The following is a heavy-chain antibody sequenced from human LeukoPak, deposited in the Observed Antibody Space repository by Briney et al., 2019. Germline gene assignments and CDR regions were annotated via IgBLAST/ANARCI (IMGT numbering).Heavy chain of an antibody. CDR2: INHSGST. V-gene: IGHV4-34*01. CDR1: GGSFSGYY. J-gene: IGHJ6*02. CDR3: ARILNWNYRYYYYGMDV. Sequence: SETLSLTCAVYGGSFSGYYWSWIRQPPGKGLEWIGEINHSGSTNYNPSLKSRGTISVDTSKNQFSLKLSSVTAADTAVYYCARILNWNYRYYYYGMDVWSQGTTVTVSS. D-gene: IGHD1-7*01.